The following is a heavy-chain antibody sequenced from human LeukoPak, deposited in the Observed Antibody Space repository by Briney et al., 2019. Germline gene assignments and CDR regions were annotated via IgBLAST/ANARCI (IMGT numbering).Heavy chain of an antibody. CDR3: ARGGVSYDFWSGYYIGVSGMDV. CDR2: INPSGGST. CDR1: GYTFTSNY. J-gene: IGHJ6*02. D-gene: IGHD3-3*01. Sequence: GASVKVSCKASGYTFTSNYIHWVRQAPGQGLEWMGIINPSGGSTSYAQKFQGRVTMTRDTSTSTVYMELSSLRSEDTAVYYCARGGVSYDFWSGYYIGVSGMDVWGQGTTVTDSS. V-gene: IGHV1-46*01.